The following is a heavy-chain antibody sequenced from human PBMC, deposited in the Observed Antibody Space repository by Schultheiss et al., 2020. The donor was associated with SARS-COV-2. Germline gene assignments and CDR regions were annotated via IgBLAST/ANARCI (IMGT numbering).Heavy chain of an antibody. CDR2: ISYDGSNK. CDR3: ANGAVAGDDAFGV. V-gene: IGHV3-30*19. D-gene: IGHD6-19*01. J-gene: IGHJ3*01. CDR1: GFTFSSYG. Sequence: GGSLRLSCAASGFTFSSYGMHWVRQAPGKGLEWVAVISYDGSNKYYADSVKGRFTISRDNSKNTLYLQMNSLKTEDTAVYYCANGAVAGDDAFGVWGQGTMVTVSS.